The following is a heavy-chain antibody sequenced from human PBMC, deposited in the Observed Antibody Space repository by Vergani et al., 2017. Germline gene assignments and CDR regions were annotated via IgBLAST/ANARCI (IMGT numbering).Heavy chain of an antibody. V-gene: IGHV1-18*04. Sequence: QVQLVPSGAEVKTPGASVKVSCKASGYTFTSYGISWVRQAPGQGLEWMGWISAYNGNTNYAQKLQGRVTMTTDTSTSTAYMELRSLRSDDTAVYYCARDPVSVGVPAASYYYYYYGMDVWGQGTTVTVSS. CDR3: ARDPVSVGVPAASYYYYYYGMDV. J-gene: IGHJ6*02. CDR1: GYTFTSYG. D-gene: IGHD2-2*01. CDR2: ISAYNGNT.